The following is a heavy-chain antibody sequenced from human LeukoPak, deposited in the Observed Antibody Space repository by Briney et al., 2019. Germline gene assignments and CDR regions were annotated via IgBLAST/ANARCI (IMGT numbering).Heavy chain of an antibody. CDR3: TPRNY. CDR2: IRSKAYGGTT. CDR1: GFTLGGYA. V-gene: IGHV3-49*04. Sequence: GGSLRLSCTVSGFTLGGYAMSWVRQAPGKGLEWVGFIRSKAYGGTTEYAASVKGRFTISRDDSKSIAYLQMNSLKTEDTAVYYCTPRNYWGQGTLVTVSS. J-gene: IGHJ4*02.